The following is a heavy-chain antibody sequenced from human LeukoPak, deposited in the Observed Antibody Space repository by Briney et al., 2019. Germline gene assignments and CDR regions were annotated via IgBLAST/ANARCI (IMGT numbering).Heavy chain of an antibody. J-gene: IGHJ6*02. CDR3: ARENPGENYYYYYGMDV. D-gene: IGHD3-10*01. Sequence: SETLSLTCTVSGGSISTYYWSWIRQPPGAGLEWIGYIDNSGSTNYNPSLKSRVTISLDTSKDQFSLKVTSVTAADTAVYYCARENPGENYYYYYGMDVWGQGTTVTVSS. CDR2: IDNSGST. CDR1: GGSISTYY. V-gene: IGHV4-59*01.